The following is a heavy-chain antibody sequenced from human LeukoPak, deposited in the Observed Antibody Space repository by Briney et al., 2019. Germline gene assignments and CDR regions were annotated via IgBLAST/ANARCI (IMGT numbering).Heavy chain of an antibody. Sequence: SETLSLTCSVSGGSISSVDYYWAWLRQPPGQGLEWIGTIYLMGRTYYNPSLKSRLTISVDTSKNQFSLKLTSVTAADTAVYYCARHSWTNIGYNWFDPWGHGTLVTVSS. CDR2: IYLMGRT. V-gene: IGHV4-39*01. CDR1: GGSISSVDYY. CDR3: ARHSWTNIGYNWFDP. D-gene: IGHD2-8*01. J-gene: IGHJ5*02.